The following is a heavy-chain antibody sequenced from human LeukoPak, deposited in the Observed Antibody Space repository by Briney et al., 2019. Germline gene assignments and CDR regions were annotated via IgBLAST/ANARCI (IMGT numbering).Heavy chain of an antibody. CDR2: IYYSGSP. D-gene: IGHD6-13*01. Sequence: SETLSLTCNVSGGSISSYYWSWIRQPPGKGLEWIGYIYYSGSPNYNPSLKSRVTISVDTSKNQFSLKLSSVTAADTAVYYCAGFGEQQLVREVVYWGQGTLVTVSS. J-gene: IGHJ4*02. V-gene: IGHV4-59*01. CDR3: AGFGEQQLVREVVY. CDR1: GGSISSYY.